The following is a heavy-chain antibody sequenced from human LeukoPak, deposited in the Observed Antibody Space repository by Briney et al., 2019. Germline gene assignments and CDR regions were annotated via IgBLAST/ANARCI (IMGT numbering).Heavy chain of an antibody. J-gene: IGHJ3*02. Sequence: PGGSLRLSWAASGFTFNSYAMGWVRQAPGKGLEWVSGISAGGDGTYHADPVKGRFTISRDNSKNTLYLQMNSLRAEDTAEYYCAKSLLATATGTGRAFDIWGQGTMVTVSS. CDR2: ISAGGDGT. D-gene: IGHD1-1*01. CDR3: AKSLLATATGTGRAFDI. V-gene: IGHV3-23*01. CDR1: GFTFNSYA.